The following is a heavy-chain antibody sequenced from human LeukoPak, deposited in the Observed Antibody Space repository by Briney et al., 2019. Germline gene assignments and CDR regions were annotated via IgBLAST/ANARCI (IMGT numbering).Heavy chain of an antibody. CDR3: AAGRRERTFDY. J-gene: IGHJ4*02. CDR2: IYYSGST. V-gene: IGHV4-59*01. Sequence: PSETLSLTCTVSGGSISSYYWSWLRQPPGKGLEWIGYIYYSGSTNYNPSLKSRVTISVDTSKNQFSLKLSSVTAADTAVYYCAAGRRERTFDYWGQGTLVTVSS. CDR1: GGSISSYY. D-gene: IGHD1-26*01.